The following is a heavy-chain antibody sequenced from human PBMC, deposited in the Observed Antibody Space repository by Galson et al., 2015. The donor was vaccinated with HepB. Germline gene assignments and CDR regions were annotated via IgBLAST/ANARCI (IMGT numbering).Heavy chain of an antibody. D-gene: IGHD6-13*01. Sequence: SVKVSCKASGYTFTSYYMHWVRQAPGQGLEWMGIINPSGGSTSYAQKFQGRVTMTRDTSTSTVYMELSSLRSEDTAVYYCARVRIAAAGRGRGAFDIWGQGTMVTVSS. J-gene: IGHJ3*02. CDR1: GYTFTSYY. V-gene: IGHV1-46*01. CDR2: INPSGGST. CDR3: ARVRIAAAGRGRGAFDI.